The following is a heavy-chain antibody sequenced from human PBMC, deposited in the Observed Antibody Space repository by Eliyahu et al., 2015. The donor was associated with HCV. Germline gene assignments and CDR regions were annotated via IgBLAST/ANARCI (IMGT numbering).Heavy chain of an antibody. J-gene: IGHJ6*02. CDR1: GFTFRSYW. CDR3: ARVQTSIYYYGMDV. CDR2: IKPDGSEK. V-gene: IGHV3-7*01. Sequence: EVQVVESGGGLVQPGGSLRLSCAASGFTFRSYWMXWVRQAPGKGLEWVANIKPDGSEKYYVDSVKGRFTVSRDNAENSLSLHMNSLRAEDTAVYYCARVQTSIYYYGMDVWGQGTTVTVSS.